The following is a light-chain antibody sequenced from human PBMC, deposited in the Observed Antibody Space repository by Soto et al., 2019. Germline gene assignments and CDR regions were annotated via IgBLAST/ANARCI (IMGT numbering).Light chain of an antibody. J-gene: IGLJ1*01. V-gene: IGLV2-14*01. CDR3: SSYTSSSTLV. CDR2: DVN. CDR1: SSDVGGYDY. Sequence: LTQPASVSGSPGQSITISCTGTSSDVGGYDYVSWYQQHPGKAPQLMIYDVNNRPSGVSNRFSGSKSGNTASLTISGLQAEDEADHYCSSYTSSSTLVFGTGTKVTVL.